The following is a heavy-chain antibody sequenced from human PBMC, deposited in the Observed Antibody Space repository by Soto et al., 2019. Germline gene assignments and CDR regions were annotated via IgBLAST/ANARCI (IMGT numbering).Heavy chain of an antibody. CDR2: IVVASGQT. D-gene: IGHD2-15*01. CDR1: GSGFINSG. Sequence: SVKVSCKASGSGFINSGIQWVRQAHGQRLEWIGWIVVASGQTNYAQNFRGRVAITRDTSTATAYIELTGLTSEDTAVYFCSADRPDIGVGWWVWGQGTTVTVSS. CDR3: SADRPDIGVGWWV. V-gene: IGHV1-58*02. J-gene: IGHJ6*02.